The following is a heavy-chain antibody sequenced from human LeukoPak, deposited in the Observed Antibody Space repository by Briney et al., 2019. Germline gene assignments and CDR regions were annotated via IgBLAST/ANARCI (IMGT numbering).Heavy chain of an antibody. V-gene: IGHV1-24*01. D-gene: IGHD3-22*01. CDR2: IDPEDGEI. CDR3: ATANRLTRDSSGYYPDS. J-gene: IGHJ4*02. Sequence: ASVKVSCEVSGYTLTELSTHWVRQAPGKGLEWMGGIDPEDGEIVYAQNFQGRVTMTEDTSTDTAYMELSSLRSEDTAIYYCATANRLTRDSSGYYPDSWGQGTLVTVSS. CDR1: GYTLTELS.